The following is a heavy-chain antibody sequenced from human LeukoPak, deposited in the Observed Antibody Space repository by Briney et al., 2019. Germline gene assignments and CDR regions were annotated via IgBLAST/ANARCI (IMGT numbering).Heavy chain of an antibody. D-gene: IGHD2-15*01. J-gene: IGHJ6*02. CDR3: ARGGGYCSGGSCYSPFAEGIGWGMDV. Sequence: SETLSLTCAVYGGSFSGYSWSWIRQPPGKGLEWIGYIYHSGSTYYNPSLKSRVTISVDRSKNQFSLKLSSVTAADTAVYYCARGGGYCSGGSCYSPFAEGIGWGMDVWGQGTTVTVSS. CDR2: IYHSGST. V-gene: IGHV4-30-2*01. CDR1: GGSFSGYS.